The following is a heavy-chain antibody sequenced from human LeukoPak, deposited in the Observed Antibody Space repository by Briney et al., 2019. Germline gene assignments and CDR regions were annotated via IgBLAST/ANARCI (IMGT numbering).Heavy chain of an antibody. V-gene: IGHV4-38-2*02. J-gene: IGHJ4*02. CDR3: ARDFGYGGWDY. D-gene: IGHD4-23*01. Sequence: SETLSLTCTVSGYSISSDYYWGWVRPPPGKGLEWIGEIYHSGSTNYNPSLKSRVTISVDKSKNQFSLKLSSVTAADTAVYYCARDFGYGGWDYWGQGTLVTVSS. CDR1: GYSISSDYY. CDR2: IYHSGST.